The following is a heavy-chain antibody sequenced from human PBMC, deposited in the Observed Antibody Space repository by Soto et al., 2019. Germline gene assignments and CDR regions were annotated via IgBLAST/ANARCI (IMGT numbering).Heavy chain of an antibody. D-gene: IGHD4-17*01. CDR2: ISWNSGNI. CDR1: GFRFDDYG. J-gene: IGHJ3*02. Sequence: EVELVESGGGLVQPGRSLRLSCAASGFRFDDYGMNWVRQAPGKGLEWVSGISWNSGNIAYADSVEGRFTISRDNAKNSLYLQMTSLRVDDTAFYYCAKTDYDDFRRGAFEIWGQGTMVTVSS. CDR3: AKTDYDDFRRGAFEI. V-gene: IGHV3-9*01.